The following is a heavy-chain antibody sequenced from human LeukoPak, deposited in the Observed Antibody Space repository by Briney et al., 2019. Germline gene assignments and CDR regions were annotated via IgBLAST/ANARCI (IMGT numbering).Heavy chain of an antibody. CDR1: GGTFSSYA. V-gene: IGHV1-69*04. J-gene: IGHJ6*02. Sequence: SVKVSCKASGGTFSSYAISWVRQAPGQGLEWMGRIIPILGIANYAQKFQGGVTITADKSTSTAYMELSSLRSEDTAVYYCASTLTRGVVGAAYYYGMDVWGQGTTVTVSS. CDR2: IIPILGIA. CDR3: ASTLTRGVVGAAYYYGMDV. D-gene: IGHD1-26*01.